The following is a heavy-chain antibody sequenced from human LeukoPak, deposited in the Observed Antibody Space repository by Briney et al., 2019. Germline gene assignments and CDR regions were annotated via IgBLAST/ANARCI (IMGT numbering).Heavy chain of an antibody. CDR3: ARADYCSGGSCYPLHFDY. Sequence: CAASGXTFSSYSMNWVRQAPGKGLEWVSSXSSSSSYIYYADSVKGRFTISRDNAKNSLYLQMNSLRAEDTAVYYCARADYCSGGSCYPLHFDYWGQGTLVTVSS. V-gene: IGHV3-21*01. J-gene: IGHJ4*02. D-gene: IGHD2-15*01. CDR1: GXTFSSYS. CDR2: XSSSSSYI.